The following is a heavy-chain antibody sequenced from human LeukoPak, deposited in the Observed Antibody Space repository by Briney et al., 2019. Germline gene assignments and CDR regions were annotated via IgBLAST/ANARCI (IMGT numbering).Heavy chain of an antibody. D-gene: IGHD3-10*01. CDR3: ARGPGGYRYYYGSGSPLDY. V-gene: IGHV4-34*01. CDR1: GGSFSGYY. CDR2: INHSGST. Sequence: PETLSLTCAVYGGSFSGYYWSWIRQPPGKGLEWIGEINHSGSTNYNPSLKSRVTISVDTSKNQFSLKLSSVTAADTAVYYCARGPGGYRYYYGSGSPLDYWGQGTLVTVSS. J-gene: IGHJ4*02.